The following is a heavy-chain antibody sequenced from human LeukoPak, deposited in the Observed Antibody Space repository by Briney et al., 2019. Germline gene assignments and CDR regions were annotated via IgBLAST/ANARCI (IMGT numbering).Heavy chain of an antibody. CDR3: ARDGLSNDYVWGSYRHDAFDI. CDR1: GFTFSSYS. J-gene: IGHJ3*02. D-gene: IGHD3-16*02. Sequence: GGSLRLSCAASGFTFSSYSMNWVRQAPGKGLEWVSSISSSSGYIYYADSVKGRFTISRDNAKNSLFLQMNSLRAEDTAVYYCARDGLSNDYVWGSYRHDAFDIWGQGTMVTVSS. CDR2: ISSSSGYI. V-gene: IGHV3-21*01.